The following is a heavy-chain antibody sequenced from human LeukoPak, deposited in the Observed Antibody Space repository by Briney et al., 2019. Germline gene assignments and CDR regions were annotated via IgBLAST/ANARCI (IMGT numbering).Heavy chain of an antibody. J-gene: IGHJ3*02. CDR2: ISYDGSNK. CDR1: GFTFSSYA. D-gene: IGHD5-12*01. Sequence: GRSLRLSCAASGFTFSSYAMHWVRQAPGKGLEWVAVISYDGSNKYYADSVKGRFTISRDNSKNTLYLQMNSLRAEDTAVYYCARVNSGWDDAFDIWGQGTMVTVSS. V-gene: IGHV3-30-3*01. CDR3: ARVNSGWDDAFDI.